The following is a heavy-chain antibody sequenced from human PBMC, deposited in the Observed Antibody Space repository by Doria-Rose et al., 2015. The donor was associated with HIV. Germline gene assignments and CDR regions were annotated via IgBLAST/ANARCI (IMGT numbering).Heavy chain of an antibody. Sequence: PGKGLEWIGEINHSGTTDYNPSLKSRVIISIDTSNYQVSLSLISATAADTATYYCARRGSISSPPTSWGQGTLVTVSS. D-gene: IGHD3-3*02. V-gene: IGHV4-34*01. CDR2: INHSGTT. J-gene: IGHJ5*02. CDR3: ARRGSISSPPTS.